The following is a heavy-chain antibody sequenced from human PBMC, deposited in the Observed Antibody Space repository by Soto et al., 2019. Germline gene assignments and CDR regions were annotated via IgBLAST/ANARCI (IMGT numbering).Heavy chain of an antibody. D-gene: IGHD3-10*01. CDR3: ARDRYYGSGSYSGRGHPHINYYYYMDV. CDR1: GFTFTSSA. Sequence: GASVKVSCKASGFTFTSSAVQWVRQARGQRLEWIGWIVVGSGNTNYAQKFQERVTITRDMSTSTAYMELSSLRSEDTAVYYCARDRYYGSGSYSGRGHPHINYYYYMDVWGKGTPVTVSS. CDR2: IVVGSGNT. J-gene: IGHJ6*03. V-gene: IGHV1-58*01.